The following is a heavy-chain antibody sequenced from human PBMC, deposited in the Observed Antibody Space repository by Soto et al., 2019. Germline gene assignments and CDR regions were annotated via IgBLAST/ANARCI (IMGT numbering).Heavy chain of an antibody. Sequence: ASVKVSCKASGYTFTSYDINWVRQATGQGLEWMGWMNPNSGNTGYAQKFQGRVTMTRNTSISTAYMELSSLRSEDTAVYYCARVILATKYNWLDPCGQGPLVTVYS. V-gene: IGHV1-8*01. D-gene: IGHD5-12*01. CDR3: ARVILATKYNWLDP. J-gene: IGHJ5*02. CDR1: GYTFTSYD. CDR2: MNPNSGNT.